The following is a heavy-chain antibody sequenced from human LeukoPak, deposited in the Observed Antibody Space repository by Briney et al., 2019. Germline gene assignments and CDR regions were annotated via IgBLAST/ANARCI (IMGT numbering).Heavy chain of an antibody. Sequence: ASVKVSCKASGYPFTSQYIHWVRQAPGQGLEWMGGIIPIFGTANYAQKFQGKVTITADESTSTAYMELSSLRSEDTAVYYCARAQGSPSGSYFNQYFDYWGQGTLVTVSS. CDR2: IIPIFGTA. V-gene: IGHV1-69*13. D-gene: IGHD1-26*01. CDR1: GYPFTSQY. CDR3: ARAQGSPSGSYFNQYFDY. J-gene: IGHJ4*02.